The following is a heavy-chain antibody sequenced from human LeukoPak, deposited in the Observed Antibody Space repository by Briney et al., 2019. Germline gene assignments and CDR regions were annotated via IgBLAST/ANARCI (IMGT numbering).Heavy chain of an antibody. J-gene: IGHJ4*02. Sequence: PSGTLSLACAVSGGSISSSNWWSWVRQPPGKGLEWIGYIYYSGSTYYNPSLKSRVTISVDTSKNQFSLKLSSVTAADTAVYYCAGSINYYDSQYFDYWGQGTLVTVSS. CDR1: GGSISSSNW. CDR3: AGSINYYDSQYFDY. V-gene: IGHV4-4*02. CDR2: IYYSGST. D-gene: IGHD3-22*01.